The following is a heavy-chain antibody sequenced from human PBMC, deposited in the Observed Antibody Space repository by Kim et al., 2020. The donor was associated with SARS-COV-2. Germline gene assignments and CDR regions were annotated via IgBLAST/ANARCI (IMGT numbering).Heavy chain of an antibody. D-gene: IGHD6-13*01. CDR2: ISYDGSNK. J-gene: IGHJ4*02. CDR1: GFTFSSYA. V-gene: IGHV3-30*04. Sequence: GGSLRLSCAASGFTFSSYAMHWVRQAPGKGLEWVAVISYDGSNKYYADSVKGRFTISRDNSKNTLYLQMNSLRAEDTAVYYCARVGIAAAGSHYYFDYWGQGTLVTVSS. CDR3: ARVGIAAAGSHYYFDY.